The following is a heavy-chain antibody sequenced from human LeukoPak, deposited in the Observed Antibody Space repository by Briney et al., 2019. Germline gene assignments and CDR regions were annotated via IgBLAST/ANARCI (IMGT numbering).Heavy chain of an antibody. V-gene: IGHV3-7*01. J-gene: IGHJ4*02. CDR1: AFTFNSFW. D-gene: IGHD1-26*01. CDR2: IKQDGSET. Sequence: GGSLRLSCVASAFTFNSFWMSWVRQTPVKGLEWVANIKQDGSETFYVDSVKGRFTISRDNANNSLYLQMSSLRAEDTAMYYCARRGVRATHPAHYWGQGTLVTVLS. CDR3: ARRGVRATHPAHY.